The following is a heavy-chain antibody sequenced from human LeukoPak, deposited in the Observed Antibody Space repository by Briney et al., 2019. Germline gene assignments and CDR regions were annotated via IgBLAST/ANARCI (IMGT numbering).Heavy chain of an antibody. V-gene: IGHV4-39*07. D-gene: IGHD3-22*01. J-gene: IGHJ4*02. CDR3: ARMGGDTMMVDY. CDR1: GGSISSSSYY. CDR2: IYYSGST. Sequence: SETLSLTCTVSGGSISSSSYYWGWIRQPPGKGLEWIGSIYYSGSTYYNPSLKSRVTISVDTSKNQFSLKLSSVTAADTAVYYCARMGGDTMMVDYWGQGTLVTVSS.